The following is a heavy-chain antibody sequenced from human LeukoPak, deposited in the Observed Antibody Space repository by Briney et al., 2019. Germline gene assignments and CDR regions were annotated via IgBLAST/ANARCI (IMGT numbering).Heavy chain of an antibody. CDR3: ARGHYGLDV. CDR1: GFTFSSYA. Sequence: GGSLRLSCAASGFTFSSYAMSWVRQAPGRGLEWVSYIINSDSTIYYADSVKGRFTISRDNAKNSLYLQMNSLRAEDTALYYCARGHYGLDVWGQGTTVTVSS. V-gene: IGHV3-48*04. CDR2: IINSDSTI. J-gene: IGHJ6*02.